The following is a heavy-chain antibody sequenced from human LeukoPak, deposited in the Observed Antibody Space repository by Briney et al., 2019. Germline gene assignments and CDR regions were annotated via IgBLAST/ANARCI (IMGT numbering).Heavy chain of an antibody. J-gene: IGHJ4*02. V-gene: IGHV4-59*12. D-gene: IGHD6-13*01. CDR2: IYYSGST. CDR3: AREAIAAPYPDY. CDR1: GGSISSYY. Sequence: SETLSLTCTVSGGSISSYYWSWIRQPPGKGLEWIGYIYYSGSTNYNPSLKSRVTISVDTSKNRFSLKLSSVTAADTAVYYCAREAIAAPYPDYWGRGTLVTVSS.